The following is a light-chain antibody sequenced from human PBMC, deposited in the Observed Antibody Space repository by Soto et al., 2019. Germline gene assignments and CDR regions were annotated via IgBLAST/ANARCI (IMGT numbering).Light chain of an antibody. CDR3: SSYTGSTNYV. CDR2: QVT. J-gene: IGLJ1*01. Sequence: QSVLTQPPSASGFPGQSITISCTGTSSDVGIYNYVSWYQQHPGKAPKLMISQVTNRPSGVSNRFSGSKSGNTASLTISGLQAEAEADYYCSSYTGSTNYVFGTGTKVTVL. V-gene: IGLV2-14*01. CDR1: SSDVGIYNY.